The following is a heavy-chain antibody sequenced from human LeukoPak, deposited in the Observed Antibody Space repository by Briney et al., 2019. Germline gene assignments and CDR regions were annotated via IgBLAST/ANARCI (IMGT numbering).Heavy chain of an antibody. V-gene: IGHV1-2*02. CDR3: ARESGSGRGDLKNPVYYYYYYMDV. CDR1: GYTFTGYY. J-gene: IGHJ6*03. CDR2: INPNSGGT. D-gene: IGHD3-10*01. Sequence: GESLKISCKASGYTFTGYYMHWVRQAPGQGLEWMGWINPNSGGTNYAQKFQGRVTMTRDTSISTAYMELSRLRSDDTAVYYCARESGSGRGDLKNPVYYYYYYMDVWGKGTTVTVSS.